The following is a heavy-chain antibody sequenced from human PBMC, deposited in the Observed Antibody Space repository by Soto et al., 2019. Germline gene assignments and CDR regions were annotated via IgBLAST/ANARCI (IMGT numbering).Heavy chain of an antibody. CDR3: AKGGSGNYLTYYYYYGMDV. CDR2: ISYDGNNK. J-gene: IGHJ6*02. Sequence: GGSLRLSCAASGFTFSSYAMHWVRQAPGKGLEWVAVISYDGNNKYYADSVKGRFTISRDNSKNTVYLEMNNLRAEDTAMYYCAKGGSGNYLTYYYYYGMDVWGQGTTVTVSS. V-gene: IGHV3-30*04. CDR1: GFTFSSYA. D-gene: IGHD3-22*01.